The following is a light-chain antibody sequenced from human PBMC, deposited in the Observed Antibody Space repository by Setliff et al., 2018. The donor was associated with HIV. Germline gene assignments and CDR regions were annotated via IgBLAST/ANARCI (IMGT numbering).Light chain of an antibody. J-gene: IGLJ1*01. CDR1: SSDVGGYNY. V-gene: IGLV2-14*01. CDR2: DVS. Sequence: QSALTQPPSASGSPGQSVTISCTGTSSDVGGYNYVSWYQHHPGKAPKLMIYDVSNRPSGVSNRFSGSKSGNTASLTISGLQAEDEADYYCSSYTSSNTFYVFGTGTKVTVL. CDR3: SSYTSSNTFYV.